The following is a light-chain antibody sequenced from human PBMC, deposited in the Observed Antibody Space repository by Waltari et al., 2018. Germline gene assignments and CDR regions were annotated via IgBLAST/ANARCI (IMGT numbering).Light chain of an antibody. Sequence: SSELTQDPAVSVALGQTVTITCQGDTVGASYPTWYQQKPGQAPRLVIYGLNNRPSGIPDRFSGTTSGKIATLTITGAQAEDEADYYCNCRDNSAKHVVFGGGTRLTVL. J-gene: IGLJ3*02. CDR3: NCRDNSAKHVV. CDR2: GLN. V-gene: IGLV3-19*01. CDR1: TVGASY.